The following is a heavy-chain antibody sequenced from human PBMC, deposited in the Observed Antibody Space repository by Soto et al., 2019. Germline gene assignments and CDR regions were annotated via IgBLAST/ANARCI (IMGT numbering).Heavy chain of an antibody. J-gene: IGHJ4*02. CDR1: GYTFTSYG. V-gene: IGHV1-18*01. CDR2: ISAYNGNT. Sequence: GASVKVSCKASGYTFTSYGISWVRQAPGQGLEWMGWISAYNGNTNYAQKLQGRVTMTTDTSTSTAYMELRSLRSDDTAVYYCARDTLILTGYYPLYDYWGQGTLVTVSS. CDR3: ARDTLILTGYYPLYDY. D-gene: IGHD3-9*01.